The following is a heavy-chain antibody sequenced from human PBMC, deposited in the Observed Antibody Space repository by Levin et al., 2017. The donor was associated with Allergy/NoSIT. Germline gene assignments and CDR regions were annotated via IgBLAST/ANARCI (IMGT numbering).Heavy chain of an antibody. Sequence: GESLKISCAASGFIFSSYWMHWVRQAPGKGLVWVSRINSDGSSTSHADSVKGRFTISRDNAKNTLFLQMNSLRAEDTAVYYCARPRISTRNALDIWGQGTMVTVSS. CDR2: INSDGSST. V-gene: IGHV3-74*01. J-gene: IGHJ3*02. D-gene: IGHD1-14*01. CDR3: ARPRISTRNALDI. CDR1: GFIFSSYW.